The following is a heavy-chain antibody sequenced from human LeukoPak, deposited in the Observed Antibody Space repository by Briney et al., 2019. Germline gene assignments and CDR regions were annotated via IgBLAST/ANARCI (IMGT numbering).Heavy chain of an antibody. Sequence: SETLSLTCTVSGGSISSYYWSWIRQPPGKGLEWIRYIYYSGSTNYNPSLKSRVTISVDTSKNQFSLKLISVTAADTAVCYCARVDCGGDCYHPSLNYYMDVWGKGTTVTVSS. V-gene: IGHV4-59*12. D-gene: IGHD2-21*02. CDR1: GGSISSYY. CDR3: ARVDCGGDCYHPSLNYYMDV. J-gene: IGHJ6*03. CDR2: IYYSGST.